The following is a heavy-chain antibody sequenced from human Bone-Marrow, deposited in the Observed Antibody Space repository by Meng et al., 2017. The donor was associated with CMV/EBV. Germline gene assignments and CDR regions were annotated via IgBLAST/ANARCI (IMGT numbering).Heavy chain of an antibody. CDR3: ARDMAVADY. Sequence: GESLKISCAASGFTFSSYAMHWVRQAPGKGLEWVAVISYDGSNKYYADSVKGRFTISRDNSKNTLYLQMNSLRAEDTAVYYCARDMAVADYWGQGTLVNVYS. V-gene: IGHV3-30*04. CDR1: GFTFSSYA. D-gene: IGHD6-19*01. J-gene: IGHJ4*02. CDR2: ISYDGSNK.